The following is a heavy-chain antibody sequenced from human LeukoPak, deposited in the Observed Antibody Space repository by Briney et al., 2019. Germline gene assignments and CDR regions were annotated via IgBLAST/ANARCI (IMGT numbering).Heavy chain of an antibody. J-gene: IGHJ4*02. D-gene: IGHD6-6*01. V-gene: IGHV4-4*07. CDR2: IYTSGST. Sequence: SETLSLTCAVSGASITSFHWTWFRQPAGRGLEWIGLIYTSGSTLYNPSLQSRVAMSVDVTKNQLSVKLSYVTAADAATYYCARKDGDYWGQGTLVTVSS. CDR3: ARKDGDY. CDR1: GASITSFH.